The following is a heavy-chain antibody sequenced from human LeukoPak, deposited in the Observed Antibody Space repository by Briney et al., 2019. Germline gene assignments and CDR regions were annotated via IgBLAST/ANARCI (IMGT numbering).Heavy chain of an antibody. V-gene: IGHV4-61*02. CDR1: GGSISSRSYY. J-gene: IGHJ6*02. CDR3: ARGWRQTIFAYGMDV. D-gene: IGHD3-3*01. CDR2: IYTSGST. Sequence: SQTLSLTCTVSGGSISSRSYYWRWIRQPAGKGLEWIGRIYTSGSTNYNPSLKSRVTISVDTSKNQFSLKLSSVTAADTAVYYCARGWRQTIFAYGMDVWGQGTTVTVSS.